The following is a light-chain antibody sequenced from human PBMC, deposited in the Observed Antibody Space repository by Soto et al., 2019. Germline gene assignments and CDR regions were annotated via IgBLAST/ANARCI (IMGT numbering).Light chain of an antibody. J-gene: IGKJ1*01. V-gene: IGKV1-5*01. CDR3: QQYKTFST. Sequence: EIQMTQSPLSLSASVGDRVTITCRANKSISTWLAWYQQRPGKAPQLLIFGASTLQSRVPPRFSGSGSGTEFTLTISSLQPDDCASYYCQQYKTFSTFGQGTKVDIK. CDR2: GAS. CDR1: KSISTW.